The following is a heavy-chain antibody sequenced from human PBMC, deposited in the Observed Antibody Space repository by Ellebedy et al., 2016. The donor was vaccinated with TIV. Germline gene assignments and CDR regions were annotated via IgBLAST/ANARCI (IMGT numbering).Heavy chain of an antibody. D-gene: IGHD6-19*01. CDR3: AHYLAGWGGRGN. CDR1: GASVSSGDYH. CDR2: IIDSGNS. J-gene: IGHJ4*02. Sequence: SETLSLTCSVSGASVSSGDYHWSWIRQPPGKGLEWIGQIIDSGNSNYNPSLKSRVTTSVDTTRNQFSLELNSVTAADTAVYYCAHYLAGWGGRGNWGQGTLVTVSS. V-gene: IGHV4-61*08.